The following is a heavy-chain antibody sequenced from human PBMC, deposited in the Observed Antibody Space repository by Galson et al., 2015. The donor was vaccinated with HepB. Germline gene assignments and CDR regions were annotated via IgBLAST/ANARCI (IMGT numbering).Heavy chain of an antibody. CDR1: GFTFSRYA. CDR2: ISYDGSNK. Sequence: SLRLSCAASGFTFSRYAMHWVRQAPGKGLGGVAVISYDGSNKYYADSVKGRFTISRDNSKNTLYLQMNSLRAEDTAVYYCARGRSGWYYVPLGYWGQGTLVTVSS. D-gene: IGHD6-19*01. V-gene: IGHV3-30-3*01. CDR3: ARGRSGWYYVPLGY. J-gene: IGHJ4*02.